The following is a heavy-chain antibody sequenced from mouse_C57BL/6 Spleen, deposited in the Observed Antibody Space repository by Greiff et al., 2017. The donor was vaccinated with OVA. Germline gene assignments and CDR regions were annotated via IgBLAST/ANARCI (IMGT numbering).Heavy chain of an antibody. V-gene: IGHV1-50*01. J-gene: IGHJ3*01. D-gene: IGHD1-1*01. CDR1: GYTFTSYW. CDR3: ASSRYYGSSSFAY. CDR2: IDPSDSYT. Sequence: QVQLQQPGAELVKPGASVKLSCKASGYTFTSYWMQWVKQRPGQGLEWIGEIDPSDSYTNYNQKFKGKATLTVDTSSSTAYMQLSSLTSEDSAVYFCASSRYYGSSSFAYWGQGTLVTVSA.